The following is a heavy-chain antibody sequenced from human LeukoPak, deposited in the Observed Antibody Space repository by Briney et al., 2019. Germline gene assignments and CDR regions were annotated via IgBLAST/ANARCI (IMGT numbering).Heavy chain of an antibody. J-gene: IGHJ4*02. D-gene: IGHD7-27*01. CDR3: AREEDSNWGSY. CDR2: INHSGST. V-gene: IGHV4-34*01. Sequence: SETLSLTCAVYGGSFSGYYWSWIRQPPGKGLEWIGEINHSGSTNYNPSLKSRVTISVDTSKNQFSLKLSSVTAADTAVYYCAREEDSNWGSYWGQGTLVTVSS. CDR1: GGSFSGYY.